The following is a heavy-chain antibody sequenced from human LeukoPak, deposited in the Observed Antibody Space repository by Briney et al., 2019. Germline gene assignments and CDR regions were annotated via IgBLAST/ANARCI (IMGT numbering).Heavy chain of an antibody. Sequence: GGSLRLSCAASGFTFSSYSMNWVRQAPGKGLEWVSSISSSSSYIYYADSVKGRFTISRDNAKNSLYLQMNSLRAEDTAVYYCARGKNEWLRDTWGLDYWGQGTLVTVSS. D-gene: IGHD5-12*01. J-gene: IGHJ4*02. V-gene: IGHV3-21*01. CDR2: ISSSSSYI. CDR1: GFTFSSYS. CDR3: ARGKNEWLRDTWGLDY.